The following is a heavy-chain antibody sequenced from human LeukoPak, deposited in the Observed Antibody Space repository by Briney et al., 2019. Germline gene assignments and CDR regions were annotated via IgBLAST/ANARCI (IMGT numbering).Heavy chain of an antibody. J-gene: IGHJ4*02. CDR2: ISYDGSNK. CDR3: AKDKGGSYLDY. V-gene: IGHV3-30*18. D-gene: IGHD1-26*01. CDR1: GFTFSSYG. Sequence: PGRSLRPSCAASGFTFSSYGMHWVRQAPGKGLEWVAVISYDGSNKYYADSVKGRFTISRDYSKDTLYLQMNSLRAEDTAVYYCAKDKGGSYLDYWGQGTLVTVSS.